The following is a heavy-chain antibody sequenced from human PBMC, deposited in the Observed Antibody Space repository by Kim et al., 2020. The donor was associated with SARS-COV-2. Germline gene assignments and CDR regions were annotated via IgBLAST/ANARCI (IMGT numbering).Heavy chain of an antibody. Sequence: GGSLRLSCAASGFTFSSFGMHWVRQAPGKGLEWVADISYDGSNKYYADSVKGRFTISRDKSENTLYLQMNSLRAEDTAVYYCAKSMGMIDFDYWGQGTLVTVSS. CDR2: ISYDGSNK. V-gene: IGHV3-30*18. CDR3: AKSMGMIDFDY. J-gene: IGHJ4*02. D-gene: IGHD3-22*01. CDR1: GFTFSSFG.